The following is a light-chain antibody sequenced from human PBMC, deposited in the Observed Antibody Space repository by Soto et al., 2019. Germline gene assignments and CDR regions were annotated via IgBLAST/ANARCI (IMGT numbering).Light chain of an antibody. CDR2: AAS. J-gene: IGKJ1*01. V-gene: IGKV1-27*01. CDR1: QGISKY. Sequence: DIQMTQSPSSLSASVGDRVTITCRASQGISKYLAWYQQKPGKGPKLLIYAASTLQSGVPSRFSGSGSGTDFTLTISSLQPEDVAPYYCQKYNSAPRTFGQGTKVEI. CDR3: QKYNSAPRT.